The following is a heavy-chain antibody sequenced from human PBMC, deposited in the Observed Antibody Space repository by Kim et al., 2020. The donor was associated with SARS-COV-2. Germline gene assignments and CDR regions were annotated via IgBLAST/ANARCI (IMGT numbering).Heavy chain of an antibody. CDR1: GFTFSSYS. D-gene: IGHD3-22*01. Sequence: GGSLRLSCAASGFTFSSYSMNWVRQAPGKGLEWVSSISSSSSYIYYADSVKGRFTISRDNAKNSLYLQMNSLRAEDTAVYYCARVGDYYGSSGYYYRYWGQGTLVTVSS. J-gene: IGHJ4*02. CDR3: ARVGDYYGSSGYYYRY. CDR2: ISSSSSYI. V-gene: IGHV3-21*01.